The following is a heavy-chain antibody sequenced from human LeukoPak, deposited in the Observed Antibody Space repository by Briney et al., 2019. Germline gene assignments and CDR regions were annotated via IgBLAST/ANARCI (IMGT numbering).Heavy chain of an antibody. CDR2: IKQDGSEK. D-gene: IGHD6-13*01. CDR1: GFTFSSYW. J-gene: IGHJ4*02. Sequence: GGALRLSCAASGFTFSSYWMSGVRQAPGKGVEGVANIKQDGSEKYYVDSVKGRFTISRDNAKNSLYPQMNSPRAEDTAVYYCARDNPYSSSFDYWGQGTLVTVSS. V-gene: IGHV3-7*01. CDR3: ARDNPYSSSFDY.